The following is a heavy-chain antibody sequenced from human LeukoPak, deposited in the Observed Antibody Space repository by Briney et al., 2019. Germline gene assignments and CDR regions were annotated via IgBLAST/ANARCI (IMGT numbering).Heavy chain of an antibody. V-gene: IGHV4-30-2*01. CDR1: GDSINSAGCY. CDR2: TDHSGST. D-gene: IGHD3-10*01. CDR3: AREVSGRSFNP. J-gene: IGHJ5*02. Sequence: SQTLSLTCTVSGDSINSAGCYWTWIRQPPGKGLEWIGFTDHSGSTYYNPSLKSRVTISGDKSKNQFSLRLTSVTAADTAVYYCAREVSGRSFNPWGLGTLVTVSS.